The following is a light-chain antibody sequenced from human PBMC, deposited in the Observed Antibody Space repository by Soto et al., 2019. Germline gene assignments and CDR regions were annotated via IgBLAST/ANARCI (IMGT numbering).Light chain of an antibody. CDR2: DAS. CDR1: QSISSS. Sequence: DIPLTQPPSTLSSSVGDIVTITCRASQSISSSLAWYQQKPGKAPKLLIYDASTLESGVPSRFSGSGSGTEFTLTISSLQPDDFATYYCQQYNSHSWTFGQGTKVDIK. J-gene: IGKJ1*01. CDR3: QQYNSHSWT. V-gene: IGKV1-5*01.